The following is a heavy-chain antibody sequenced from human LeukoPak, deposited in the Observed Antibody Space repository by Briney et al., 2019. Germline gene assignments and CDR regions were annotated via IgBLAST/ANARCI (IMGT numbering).Heavy chain of an antibody. J-gene: IGHJ4*02. CDR3: AKGQQRYRSGGSCYFDY. V-gene: IGHV3-23*01. CDR1: GFTFSSYA. D-gene: IGHD2-15*01. Sequence: GGSLRLSCAASGFTFSSYAMSWVRQAPGKGLEWVSAISGSGGSTYYADSVKGRFTISRDNSKNTLYLQMNSLRAEDTAVYYCAKGQQRYRSGGSCYFDYWGQGTLVTVSS. CDR2: ISGSGGST.